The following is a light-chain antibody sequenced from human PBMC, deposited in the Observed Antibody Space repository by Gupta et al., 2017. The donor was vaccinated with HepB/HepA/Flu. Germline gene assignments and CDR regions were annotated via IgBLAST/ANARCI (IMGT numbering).Light chain of an antibody. J-gene: IGKJ2*01. CDR1: QSISSY. Sequence: DIRITQAPSSLAASARERVTITCRASQSISSYLNWYQQKPGKAPKLLIYAASSLQSGFPSRFSGSGSGTDFTLTISSLQPEDFATYYCQQSYSTPPLTFGQGTKLEIK. CDR2: AAS. CDR3: QQSYSTPPLT. V-gene: IGKV1-39*01.